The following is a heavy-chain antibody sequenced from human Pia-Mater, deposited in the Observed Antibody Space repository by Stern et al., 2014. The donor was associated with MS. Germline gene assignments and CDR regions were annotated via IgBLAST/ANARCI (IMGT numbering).Heavy chain of an antibody. D-gene: IGHD2-15*01. CDR3: AKDRLFCSGGGCYAMDV. CDR1: GFTLRSYG. V-gene: IGHV3-30*18. CDR2: ISNDGNEK. Sequence: VQLVESGGGVVQPGRSLRLSCAASGFTLRSYGMHWVRQAPGKGLEWVAVISNDGNEKYYTDSVKGRFTLSRDNSKNTLYLQMNSLRTEDTAVYYCAKDRLFCSGGGCYAMDVWGQGTTVTVSS. J-gene: IGHJ6*02.